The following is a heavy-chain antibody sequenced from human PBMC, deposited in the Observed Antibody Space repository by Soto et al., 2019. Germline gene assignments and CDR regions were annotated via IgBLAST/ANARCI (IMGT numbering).Heavy chain of an antibody. Sequence: EVQLVESGGGWVQPGGSLRLSCAASGFTFRNYDMHWVRQGTGKGLEWVSGISAAGDPDYADSVEGRFTISRENAQNSFFLQMNSLRVGDTAVYYCARTDRDFYGLDVWGQGTTVIVSS. V-gene: IGHV3-13*05. CDR3: ARTDRDFYGLDV. CDR2: ISAAGDP. CDR1: GFTFRNYD. J-gene: IGHJ6*02.